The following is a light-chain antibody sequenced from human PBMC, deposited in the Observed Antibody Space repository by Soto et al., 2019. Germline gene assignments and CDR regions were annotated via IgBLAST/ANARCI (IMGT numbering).Light chain of an antibody. J-gene: IGKJ3*01. V-gene: IGKV1-27*01. CDR3: QQYDLSLT. CDR1: QGISNY. Sequence: DIQMTQSPSSLSASVGDRVTITCRASQGISNYLAWYQQKPGKVPKLLIYAASTLQSGVPSRFSGSGSGTDFTLIIRRLEPEDFAVYYCQQYDLSLTFCPGSKVAI. CDR2: AAS.